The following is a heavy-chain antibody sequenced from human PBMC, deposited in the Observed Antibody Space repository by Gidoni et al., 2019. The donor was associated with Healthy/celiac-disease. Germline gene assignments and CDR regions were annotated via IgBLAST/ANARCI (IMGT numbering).Heavy chain of an antibody. CDR1: GFTFSSYG. CDR3: AKDGVPAAINYYYGMDV. J-gene: IGHJ6*02. D-gene: IGHD2-2*02. CDR2: ISYDGSNK. V-gene: IGHV3-30*18. Sequence: QVQLVESGGGVVQPGRSLRLSCAASGFTFSSYGIHWVRQAPGKGLEWVAVISYDGSNKYYADSVKGRFTISRDNSKNTLYLQMNSLRAEDTAVYYCAKDGVPAAINYYYGMDVWGQGTTVTVSS.